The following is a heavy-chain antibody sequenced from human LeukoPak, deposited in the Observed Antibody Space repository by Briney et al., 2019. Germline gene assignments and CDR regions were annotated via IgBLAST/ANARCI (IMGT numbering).Heavy chain of an antibody. CDR3: ARGTFGVVRSYYGMDV. D-gene: IGHD3-3*01. Sequence: GSSVKVSCKASGGTFSSYAISWVRQAPGQGLEWMGGIIPIFGTANYAQKFQGRVTITADESTGTAYMELSSLRSEDTAVYYCARGTFGVVRSYYGMDVWGQGTTVTVSS. V-gene: IGHV1-69*01. CDR1: GGTFSSYA. J-gene: IGHJ6*02. CDR2: IIPIFGTA.